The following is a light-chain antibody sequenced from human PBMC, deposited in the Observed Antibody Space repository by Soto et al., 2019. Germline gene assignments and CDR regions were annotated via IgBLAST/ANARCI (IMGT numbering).Light chain of an antibody. Sequence: EIVLTQSPATLSLSPGERATLSCRASQSISSHLAWYQQKPGQAPRLLMYDASNRATGIPARFSGGGSGTDFTLTISSLEPEDLAVYYCQQRKNWQLTFGGGTKVEIK. CDR3: QQRKNWQLT. CDR1: QSISSH. J-gene: IGKJ4*01. CDR2: DAS. V-gene: IGKV3-11*01.